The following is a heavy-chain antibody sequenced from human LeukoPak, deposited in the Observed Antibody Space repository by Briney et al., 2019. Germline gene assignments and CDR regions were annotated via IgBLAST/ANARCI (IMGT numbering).Heavy chain of an antibody. CDR3: ARDLKLDGSSGYYAFDI. D-gene: IGHD3-22*01. V-gene: IGHV4-34*01. CDR2: ISHSGSI. CDR1: GGSFSGYQ. J-gene: IGHJ3*02. Sequence: SETLSLTCAVYGGSFSGYQWSWIRQPPGKGLEWLAEISHSGSINYNPSLKSRVTISVDTSKNQFSLKMSSVTAADTAVYYCARDLKLDGSSGYYAFDIWGQGTMVTVSS.